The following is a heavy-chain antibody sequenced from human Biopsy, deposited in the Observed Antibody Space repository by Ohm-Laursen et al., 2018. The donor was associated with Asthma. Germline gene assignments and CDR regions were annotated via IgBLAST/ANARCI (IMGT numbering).Heavy chain of an antibody. CDR3: ARGRMYACYGGTCYSDAFDY. CDR1: GYTFTGYY. V-gene: IGHV1-2*06. J-gene: IGHJ4*02. Sequence: ASVKVSCKASGYTFTGYYIHWVRQAPGQGLEWMGRINPKTGDTDYAQKFQGSVTMTRDTSISTAYMELSRLRSDDSALYYCARGRMYACYGGTCYSDAFDYWGQGTLVTVSS. D-gene: IGHD2-15*01. CDR2: INPKTGDT.